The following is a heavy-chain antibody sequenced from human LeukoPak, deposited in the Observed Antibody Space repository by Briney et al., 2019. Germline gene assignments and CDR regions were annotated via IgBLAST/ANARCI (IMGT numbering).Heavy chain of an antibody. CDR1: GFTFSSYA. D-gene: IGHD3-10*01. CDR2: ISGSGGST. Sequence: PGGSLRLSCAASGFTFSSYAMSWVRQAPGKGREWVSAISGSGGSTYYADSVKGRFTISRDNSKNTLYLQMNSLRAEDTAVYYCAKSGMGGSGSYSPDYWGQGTLVTVSS. CDR3: AKSGMGGSGSYSPDY. V-gene: IGHV3-23*01. J-gene: IGHJ4*02.